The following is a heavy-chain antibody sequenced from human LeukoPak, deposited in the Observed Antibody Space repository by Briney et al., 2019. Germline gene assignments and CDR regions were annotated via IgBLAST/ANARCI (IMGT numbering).Heavy chain of an antibody. Sequence: LXLSXAASGFTFSSYAMSWVRQAPGKGLEWVSTISGSGGGTYYADSVKGRFTISRDNSKNTLYLHMNSLRAEDTAVYYCAKDLNRYYSSSWSKPPLDYWGQGTLVTVSS. CDR3: AKDLNRYYSSSWSKPPLDY. J-gene: IGHJ4*02. CDR1: GFTFSSYA. D-gene: IGHD6-13*01. CDR2: ISGSGGGT. V-gene: IGHV3-23*01.